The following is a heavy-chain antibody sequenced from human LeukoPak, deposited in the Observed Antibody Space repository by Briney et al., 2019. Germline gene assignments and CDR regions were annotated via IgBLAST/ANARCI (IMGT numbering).Heavy chain of an antibody. D-gene: IGHD4-17*01. Sequence: GGSLRLSCAASGFTFSSYAMTWVRQAPGKGLEWVSFISGSGGSTYYADSVKGRFTISRDNSKNTLYLQMNSLRAEDTALYYCAKAHDYGDPIWGGNFDYWGQGTLVTVSS. V-gene: IGHV3-23*01. CDR3: AKAHDYGDPIWGGNFDY. CDR1: GFTFSSYA. J-gene: IGHJ4*02. CDR2: ISGSGGST.